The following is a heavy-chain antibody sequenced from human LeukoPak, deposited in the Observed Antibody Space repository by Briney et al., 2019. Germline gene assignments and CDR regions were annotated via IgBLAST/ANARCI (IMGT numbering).Heavy chain of an antibody. Sequence: AGGSLRLSCAASGFTFDDYAMHWVRQAPRKGLEWVSGISWNSGSIGYADSVKGRFTISRDNAKNSLYLQMNSLRAEDMALYYCAKSRSVAGHGGDAFDIWGQGTMVTVSS. CDR1: GFTFDDYA. CDR3: AKSRSVAGHGGDAFDI. D-gene: IGHD6-19*01. CDR2: ISWNSGSI. V-gene: IGHV3-9*03. J-gene: IGHJ3*02.